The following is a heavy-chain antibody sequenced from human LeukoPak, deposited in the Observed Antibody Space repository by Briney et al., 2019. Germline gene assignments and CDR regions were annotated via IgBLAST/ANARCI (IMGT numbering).Heavy chain of an antibody. D-gene: IGHD2-21*02. J-gene: IGHJ5*02. CDR1: GFIFGRDS. CDR3: VRDNPRCCGVVSANIDDL. V-gene: IGHV3-48*01. CDR2: ISRDSDIR. Sequence: GGSLTLSCAASGFIFGRDSMNWVRQAPGRGLEWISYISRDSDIRYYADSVRGRFHISRDNARNSLYLQMNSLRADDTAMYYCVRDNPRCCGVVSANIDDLWGQGTLVTVSS.